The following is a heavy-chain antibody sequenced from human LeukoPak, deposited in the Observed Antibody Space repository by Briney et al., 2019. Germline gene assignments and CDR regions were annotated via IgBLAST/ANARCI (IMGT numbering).Heavy chain of an antibody. Sequence: SETLSLTCTVSGGSISSGGYYWSWIRQPPGKGLEWIEYIYYSRSTYYNPSLKSRVTISVDTSKNQFSLKLSSVTAADTAVYYCARGLYYYEGDWGQGTLVTVSS. V-gene: IGHV4-30-4*08. CDR2: IYYSRST. D-gene: IGHD3-22*01. CDR3: ARGLYYYEGD. J-gene: IGHJ4*02. CDR1: GGSISSGGYY.